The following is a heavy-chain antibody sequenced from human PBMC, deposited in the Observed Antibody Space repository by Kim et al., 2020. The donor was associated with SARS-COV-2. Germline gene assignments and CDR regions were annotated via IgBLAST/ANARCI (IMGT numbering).Heavy chain of an antibody. Sequence: SVKVSCKASGGTFSSYAISWVRQAPGQGLEWMGGIIPIFGTANYAQKFQGRVTITADESTSTAYMELSSLRSEDTAVYYCAIFDIVVVVAAPSGRYYGMDVWGQGTTVTVSS. D-gene: IGHD2-15*01. V-gene: IGHV1-69*13. CDR2: IIPIFGTA. CDR1: GGTFSSYA. CDR3: AIFDIVVVVAAPSGRYYGMDV. J-gene: IGHJ6*02.